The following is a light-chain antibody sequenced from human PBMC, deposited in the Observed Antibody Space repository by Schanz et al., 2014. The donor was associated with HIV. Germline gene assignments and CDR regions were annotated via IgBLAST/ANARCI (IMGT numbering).Light chain of an antibody. V-gene: IGLV4-69*01. CDR1: SGHSSYA. CDR3: QTWGTGPWV. J-gene: IGLJ3*02. CDR2: LNSDGSH. Sequence: QLVLTQSPSASASLGASVKLTCTLSSGHSSYATAWHQQQPETGPRYLMKLNSDGSHSKGDGIPDRFSGSSSGAERYLTSSSLQSEDEADYYCQTWGTGPWVFGGGTKLTVL.